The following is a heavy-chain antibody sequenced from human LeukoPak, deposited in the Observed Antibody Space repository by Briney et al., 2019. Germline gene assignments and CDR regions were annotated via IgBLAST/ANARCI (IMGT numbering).Heavy chain of an antibody. CDR3: TTEMVTYYYDSSGYYSRRLLGDI. J-gene: IGHJ3*02. CDR2: IKSKTDGGTT. D-gene: IGHD3-22*01. CDR1: GFTFSNAW. V-gene: IGHV3-15*01. Sequence: PGGSLRLSCAASGFTFSNAWVSWVRQAPGKGLEWVGRIKSKTDGGTTDYAAPVKGRFTISRDDSKNTLYLQMNSLKTEDTAVYYCTTEMVTYYYDSSGYYSRRLLGDIWGQGTMVTVSS.